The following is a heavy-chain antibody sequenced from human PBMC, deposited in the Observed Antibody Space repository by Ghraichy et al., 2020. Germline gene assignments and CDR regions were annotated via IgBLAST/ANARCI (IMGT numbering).Heavy chain of an antibody. Sequence: SGPTLVPPTQTLTRSFTFSGFSLSTSGMRVSWIRQPPGKALEWLARIDWDDDKFYSTSLKTRLTISKDTSKNQVVLVMTNMDPVDTATYYCARTSLSGRAYYFDYWGQGTLVTVSS. J-gene: IGHJ4*02. CDR1: GFSLSTSGMR. V-gene: IGHV2-70*04. CDR2: IDWDDDK. D-gene: IGHD6-19*01. CDR3: ARTSLSGRAYYFDY.